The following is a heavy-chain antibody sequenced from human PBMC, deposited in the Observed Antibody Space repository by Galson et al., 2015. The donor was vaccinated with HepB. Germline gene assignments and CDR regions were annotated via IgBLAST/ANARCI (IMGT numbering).Heavy chain of an antibody. CDR2: IVRIIGTG. CDR1: GDALRNLA. CDR3: AREGDGAYFDY. D-gene: IGHD3-16*01. Sequence: SVKVSCKASGDALRNLAINWVRQAPGQGLEWMAGIVRIIGTGNYAQKFQDRLTIVADKSTSTNYMELRSLRSEDAAVYYCAREGDGAYFDYWGQGTLVSVSS. J-gene: IGHJ4*02. V-gene: IGHV1-69*06.